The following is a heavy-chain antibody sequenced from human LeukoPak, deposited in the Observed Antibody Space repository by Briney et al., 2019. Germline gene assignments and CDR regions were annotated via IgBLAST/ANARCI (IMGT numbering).Heavy chain of an antibody. J-gene: IGHJ5*02. Sequence: PGGSLRLSCAASGFTFDDYAMHWVRQAPGKGLEWVSLISWDGGSTYYADSVKGRFTISRDNAKNSLYLQMNSLRAEDTALYYCAKSNYYDSSGYSLRGMFDPWGQGTLVTVSS. CDR1: GFTFDDYA. V-gene: IGHV3-43D*03. CDR3: AKSNYYDSSGYSLRGMFDP. CDR2: ISWDGGST. D-gene: IGHD3-22*01.